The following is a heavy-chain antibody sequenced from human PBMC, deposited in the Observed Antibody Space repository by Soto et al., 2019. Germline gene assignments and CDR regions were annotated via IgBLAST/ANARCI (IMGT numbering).Heavy chain of an antibody. V-gene: IGHV4-39*01. D-gene: IGHD1-26*01. CDR2: LYFDGKS. J-gene: IGHJ1*01. CDR1: GDTFQSVNLY. CDR3: ARSYSGSYHTPFQH. Sequence: SETLSLTCTVSGDTFQSVNLYWGWVRQPPGKGLEWIGSLYFDGKSYYNPSLWGRVTMSVDTPRNQFSLKLGSVTAADTAVYYCARSYSGSYHTPFQHWSQGTLVTVSS.